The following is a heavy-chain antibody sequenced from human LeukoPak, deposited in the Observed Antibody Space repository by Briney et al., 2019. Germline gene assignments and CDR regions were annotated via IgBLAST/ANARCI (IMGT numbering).Heavy chain of an antibody. CDR1: GITFSSYA. V-gene: IGHV3-23*01. Sequence: GGSLRLSCAASGITFSSYAMSWVRQAPGKGLEWVSGISGSGGSTYYADSVKGRFTISRDNSKNTLYLQMNSLGAEDTAVYYCAKDRSCTNGVCHGDFGYWGQGTLVTVSS. J-gene: IGHJ4*02. D-gene: IGHD2-8*01. CDR3: AKDRSCTNGVCHGDFGY. CDR2: ISGSGGST.